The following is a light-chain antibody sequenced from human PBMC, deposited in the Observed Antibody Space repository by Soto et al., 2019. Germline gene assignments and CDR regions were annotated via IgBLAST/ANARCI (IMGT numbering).Light chain of an antibody. CDR3: NSYTTLSNRV. J-gene: IGLJ1*01. V-gene: IGLV2-14*01. CDR1: SSDIGAYNY. CDR2: EVT. Sequence: QSALTQPASVSGSPGQSITISCTGTSSDIGAYNYVSWYQQHPGKAPKLLIYEVTNRPSGVSDRFSGSKSGNTVSLTISGLQAEDEANYYCNSYTTLSNRVFGTGTKVTVL.